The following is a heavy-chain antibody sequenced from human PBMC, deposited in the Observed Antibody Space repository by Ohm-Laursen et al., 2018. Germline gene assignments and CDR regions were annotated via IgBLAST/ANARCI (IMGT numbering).Heavy chain of an antibody. CDR2: ISVSGGNT. CDR1: GFTFSDYY. J-gene: IGHJ4*02. Sequence: SLRLSCAASGFTFSDYYMSWIRQAPGKGLAWVSAISVSGGNTYYADSVKGRFTISRDNSKNTLYLQMNSLRAEDTAMYYCAKNYYFDSWGQGTLVTGSS. CDR3: AKNYYFDS. V-gene: IGHV3-23*01.